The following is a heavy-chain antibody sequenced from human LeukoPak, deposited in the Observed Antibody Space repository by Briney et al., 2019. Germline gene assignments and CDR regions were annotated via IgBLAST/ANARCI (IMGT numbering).Heavy chain of an antibody. J-gene: IGHJ4*02. D-gene: IGHD5-18*01. V-gene: IGHV6-1*01. CDR1: GDSVSSNSAA. Sequence: SQTLSLTCPISGDSVSSNSAAWNWIRQSPSRGLEWLGRTYYRSKWYNDYTVSVKSRIIINPYTSKNQFSLQLNSVTPEDTAVYYCARWMQLWVKGFYYFDYSGQGTLVTVSS. CDR2: TYYRSKWYN. CDR3: ARWMQLWVKGFYYFDY.